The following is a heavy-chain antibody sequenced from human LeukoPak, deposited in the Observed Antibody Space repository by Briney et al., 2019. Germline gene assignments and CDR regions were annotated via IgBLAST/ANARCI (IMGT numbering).Heavy chain of an antibody. V-gene: IGHV4-59*08. D-gene: IGHD1-1*01. CDR3: ARHAATTGFPLDY. Sequence: PSETLSLTCTVSGGSISNYYWSWIPQPPGKGLEWIAYIYYSGTTNYNPSLKSRVTISVDTSNNQFSLKLSLVTAADTAVYYCARHAATTGFPLDYWGQGTLVTVSS. CDR1: GGSISNYY. CDR2: IYYSGTT. J-gene: IGHJ4*02.